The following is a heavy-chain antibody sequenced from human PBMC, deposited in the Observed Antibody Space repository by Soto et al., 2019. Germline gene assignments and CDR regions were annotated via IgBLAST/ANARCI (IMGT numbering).Heavy chain of an antibody. CDR2: IKTKADGGTT. CDR3: TTERPCRLSNPRV. V-gene: IGHV3-15*01. CDR1: GLTFSTAY. Sequence: EGQLVESGGGLAKPGGSLKLSCEASGLTFSTAYMSCVRQAPGKGLEWVGRIKTKADGGTTEYAAPVKGRFNISRDDSKNTLYVEMSSLKTEDTAVYYCTTERPCRLSNPRVWGQGPRVTVSS. D-gene: IGHD6-25*01. J-gene: IGHJ4*02.